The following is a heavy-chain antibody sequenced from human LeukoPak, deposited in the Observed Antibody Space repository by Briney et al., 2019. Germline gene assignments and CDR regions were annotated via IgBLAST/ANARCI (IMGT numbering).Heavy chain of an antibody. CDR3: ARSYGSGSYLSTFRGYYYYMDV. CDR1: GFTFSSYS. Sequence: GGSLRLSCAASGFTFSSYSMNWVRQAPGKGLEWVSYISSSSSTIYYVDSVKGRFTISRDNAKNSLYLQMNSLRAEDTAVYYCARSYGSGSYLSTFRGYYYYMDVWGKGTTVTVSS. CDR2: ISSSSSTI. V-gene: IGHV3-48*01. D-gene: IGHD3-10*01. J-gene: IGHJ6*03.